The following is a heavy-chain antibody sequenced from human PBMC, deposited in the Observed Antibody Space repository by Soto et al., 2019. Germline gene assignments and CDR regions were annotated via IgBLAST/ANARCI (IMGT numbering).Heavy chain of an antibody. V-gene: IGHV3-48*02. CDR1: GFTFSSYS. CDR2: ISSSSRTI. CDR3: GGDSSGYYYPDVFDI. D-gene: IGHD3-22*01. Sequence: PGGSMRLSCAASGFTFSSYSMNWVRQAPGKGLEWVSYISSSSRTIYYADSVKGRFTISRDNAKNSLYLQMNSLRDEDTAVYYCGGDSSGYYYPDVFDIWGQGTMVTVS. J-gene: IGHJ3*02.